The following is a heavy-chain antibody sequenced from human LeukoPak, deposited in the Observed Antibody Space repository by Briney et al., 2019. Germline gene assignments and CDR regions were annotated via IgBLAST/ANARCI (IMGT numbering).Heavy chain of an antibody. J-gene: IGHJ4*02. D-gene: IGHD6-13*01. V-gene: IGHV4-39*01. CDR2: IYHSGST. CDR1: GGSISSSSYY. CDR3: ARRYSRAFDY. Sequence: PSETLSLTCTVSGGSISSSSYYWGWIRQPPGEGLEWIGSIYHSGSTSYNPSLKRRVTIFVDTSKNQFSLKLSSVTAADTAVYYCARRYSRAFDYWGQGTLVTVSS.